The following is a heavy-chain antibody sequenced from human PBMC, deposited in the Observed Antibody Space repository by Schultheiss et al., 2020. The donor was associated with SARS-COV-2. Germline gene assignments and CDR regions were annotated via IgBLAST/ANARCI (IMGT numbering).Heavy chain of an antibody. CDR1: GYSFASYW. CDR3: ARLGPRTLDPYYYYGMDV. V-gene: IGHV5-51*01. J-gene: IGHJ6*02. D-gene: IGHD1/OR15-1a*01. Sequence: GESLKISCKGSGYSFASYWIGWVRQMPGKGLQWMGIIYPGDSDTRYSPSFQGQVTISADKSISTAYLQWSSLKASDTAMYYCARLGPRTLDPYYYYGMDVWGQGTTVTVSS. CDR2: IYPGDSDT.